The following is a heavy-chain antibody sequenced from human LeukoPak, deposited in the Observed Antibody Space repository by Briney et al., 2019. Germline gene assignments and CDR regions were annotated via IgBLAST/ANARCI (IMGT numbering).Heavy chain of an antibody. CDR3: ARGGVGSYYKFDY. D-gene: IGHD3-10*01. CDR2: IKWNSGTI. J-gene: IGHJ4*02. CDR1: GFTFDDYA. V-gene: IGHV3-9*01. Sequence: GGSLRLSCAASGFTFDDYAMHWVRQAPGKGLEWVSGIKWNSGTIGYADSVKGRFTISRDNAKNSLYLQMNSLRAEDTAVYYCARGGVGSYYKFDYWGQGTLVTVSS.